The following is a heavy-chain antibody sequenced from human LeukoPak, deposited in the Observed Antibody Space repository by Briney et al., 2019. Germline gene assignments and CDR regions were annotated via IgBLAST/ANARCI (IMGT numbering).Heavy chain of an antibody. CDR1: GFTVSSNY. J-gene: IGHJ3*02. CDR2: IYSGGST. D-gene: IGHD3-10*01. CDR3: ASPYYYGSGSYNLGAFDI. Sequence: GGCLRLSCAASGFTVSSNYMSWVRQAPGKGLEWVSVIYSGGSTYYADSVKGRFTISRDNSKNTLYLQMNSLRAEDTAVYYCASPYYYGSGSYNLGAFDIWGQGTMVTVSS. V-gene: IGHV3-66*01.